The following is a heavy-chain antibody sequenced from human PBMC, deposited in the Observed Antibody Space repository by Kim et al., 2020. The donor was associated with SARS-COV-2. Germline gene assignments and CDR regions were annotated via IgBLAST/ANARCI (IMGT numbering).Heavy chain of an antibody. V-gene: IGHV1-18*01. CDR3: ARDLREPNWFDP. CDR2: NSAYNGNT. CDR1: GYTFTSYG. Sequence: ASVKVSCKASGYTFTSYGISWVRQAPGQGLEWMGWNSAYNGNTNYAQKLQGRVTMTTDTSTSTAYMELRSLRSDDTAVYYCARDLREPNWFDPWGQGTLVTVSS. J-gene: IGHJ5*02.